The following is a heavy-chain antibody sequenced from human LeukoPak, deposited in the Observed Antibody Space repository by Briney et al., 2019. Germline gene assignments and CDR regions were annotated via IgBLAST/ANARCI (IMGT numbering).Heavy chain of an antibody. CDR1: GGSISSYY. J-gene: IGHJ6*03. V-gene: IGHV4-4*07. CDR2: IYTSGST. Sequence: SETLSLTCTVFGGSISSYYWSWLRQPAGKGLEWIGRIYTSGSTNYNPSLKSRVTMSVDTSKNQFSLKLGSVTAADTAVYYCARATEATITRNYYYYMDVWGKGTTVTVSS. D-gene: IGHD5-12*01. CDR3: ARATEATITRNYYYYMDV.